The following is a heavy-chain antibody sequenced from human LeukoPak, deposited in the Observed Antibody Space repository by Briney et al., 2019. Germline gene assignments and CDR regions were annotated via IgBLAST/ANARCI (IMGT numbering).Heavy chain of an antibody. CDR3: ARTTEGGYSYGYFYYYYMDV. CDR2: IYYSGST. D-gene: IGHD5-18*01. V-gene: IGHV4-59*01. J-gene: IGHJ6*03. CDR1: GGSISSYY. Sequence: SETLSLTCTVSGGSISSYYWSWIRQPPGKGLEWIGYIYYSGSTNYKSSLKSRVTISVDTSKNQFSLKLSSVTAADTAVYYCARTTEGGYSYGYFYYYYMDVWGEGTTVTISS.